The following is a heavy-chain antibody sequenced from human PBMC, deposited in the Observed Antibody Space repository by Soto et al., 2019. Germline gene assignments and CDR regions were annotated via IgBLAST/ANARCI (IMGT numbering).Heavy chain of an antibody. Sequence: GGSLRLSCAASGFTFSSYWMHWVRQAPGKGLVWVSRINSDGSSTSYADSVKGRFTISRDNAKNTLYLQMNSLRAEDTAVYYCASLGYCSGGSCSRAGYYYMDVWGKGTTVTVSS. CDR1: GFTFSSYW. V-gene: IGHV3-74*01. J-gene: IGHJ6*03. CDR3: ASLGYCSGGSCSRAGYYYMDV. D-gene: IGHD2-15*01. CDR2: INSDGSST.